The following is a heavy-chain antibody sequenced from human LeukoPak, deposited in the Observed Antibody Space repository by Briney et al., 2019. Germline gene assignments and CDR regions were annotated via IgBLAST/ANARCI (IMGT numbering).Heavy chain of an antibody. D-gene: IGHD4-23*01. Sequence: ASVKVSCKASGYTFTSYGISWVRQAPGQGLEWMGWISAYNGNTNYAQKLQGRVTMTTDTSTSTAYMELRSLRSDDTAVYYCAKAVPKAVVTPSFDYWGQGTLVTVSS. CDR3: AKAVPKAVVTPSFDY. J-gene: IGHJ4*02. V-gene: IGHV1-18*01. CDR2: ISAYNGNT. CDR1: GYTFTSYG.